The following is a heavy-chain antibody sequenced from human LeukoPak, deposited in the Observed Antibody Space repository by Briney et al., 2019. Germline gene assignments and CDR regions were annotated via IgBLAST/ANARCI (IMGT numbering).Heavy chain of an antibody. CDR1: GYTFTSYY. V-gene: IGHV1-46*01. Sequence: ASVKVSCKASGYTFTSYYMHWVRQAPGQGLEWMGIINPSGGSTSYAQKFQGRVTITRDTSTSTVYMELSSLRSEDTAVYYCARDMATVTRGLLGWFDPWGQGTLVTVSS. J-gene: IGHJ5*02. D-gene: IGHD4-11*01. CDR3: ARDMATVTRGLLGWFDP. CDR2: INPSGGST.